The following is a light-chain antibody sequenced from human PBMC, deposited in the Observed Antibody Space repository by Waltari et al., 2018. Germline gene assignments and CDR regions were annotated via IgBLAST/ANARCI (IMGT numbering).Light chain of an antibody. CDR3: SSYTSSTTGI. Sequence: QSALTQPDSVSGSPGQSIPISCTGTSSAVGGLKYVSWYQQHPGKSPKVIIYDVSNRASGVPNRFSDSKSGNSASLTISGLQAEDEADYYCSSYTSSTTGIFGGGTRLTVL. CDR2: DVS. J-gene: IGLJ2*01. CDR1: SSAVGGLKY. V-gene: IGLV2-14*01.